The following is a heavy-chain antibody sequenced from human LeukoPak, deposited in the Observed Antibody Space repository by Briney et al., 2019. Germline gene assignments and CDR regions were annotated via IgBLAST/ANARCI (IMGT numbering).Heavy chain of an antibody. CDR1: GLTFSKYW. CDR2: IKEDGSEK. V-gene: IGHV3-7*01. J-gene: IGHJ4*02. Sequence: GGSLRLSCAASGLTFSKYWMTWVRQAPGKGLEWVANIKEDGSEKYYVDSVKGRFTISRDNAKNSVYLQMNSLRAEDTAVYYCARDRRCSTTSCYFFFDYWGQGTLVTVSS. D-gene: IGHD2-2*01. CDR3: ARDRRCSTTSCYFFFDY.